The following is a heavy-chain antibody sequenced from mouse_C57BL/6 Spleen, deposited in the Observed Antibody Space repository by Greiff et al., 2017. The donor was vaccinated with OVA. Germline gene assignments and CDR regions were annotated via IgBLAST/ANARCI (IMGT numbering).Heavy chain of an antibody. D-gene: IGHD1-1*01. CDR2: IDPSDSET. CDR1: GYTFTSYW. J-gene: IGHJ1*03. Sequence: QVQLQQPGAELVRPGSSVKLSCKASGYTFTSYWMHWVKQRPIQGLEWIGNIDPSDSETHYNQKFKDKATLTVDKSSSTAYLQLSSLTSEDSAVYYCARSYYGSSSDWYFDVWGTGTTVTVSS. CDR3: ARSYYGSSSDWYFDV. V-gene: IGHV1-52*01.